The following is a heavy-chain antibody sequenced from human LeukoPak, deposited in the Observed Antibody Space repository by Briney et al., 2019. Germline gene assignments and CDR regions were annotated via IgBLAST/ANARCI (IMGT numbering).Heavy chain of an antibody. J-gene: IGHJ4*02. V-gene: IGHV3-23*01. CDR2: ISASGGST. CDR1: GFTFSSYA. D-gene: IGHD3-10*01. Sequence: GGSLRLSCAASGFTFSSYAMSWVRQAPGKGLEGVSIISASGGSTYYADSVKGRFTISRDKSRNYLQMNSLRGDDTAIYYCAKDVRVGEYYGSGSYFDYWGQGTLVTVSS. CDR3: AKDVRVGEYYGSGSYFDY.